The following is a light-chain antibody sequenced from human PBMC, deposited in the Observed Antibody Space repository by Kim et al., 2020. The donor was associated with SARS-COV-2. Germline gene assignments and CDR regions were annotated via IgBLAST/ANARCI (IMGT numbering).Light chain of an antibody. Sequence: DIQMTQSPSSLSVSVGDRVTITCRASQDISNSLAWYQQKPGKVPQLLFYAASALQSGVPSRFSGSGSGTDFTLTISSLQPEDVATYYCQKYNSAPWTFGQGTKVDIK. J-gene: IGKJ1*01. CDR1: QDISNS. CDR2: AAS. CDR3: QKYNSAPWT. V-gene: IGKV1-27*01.